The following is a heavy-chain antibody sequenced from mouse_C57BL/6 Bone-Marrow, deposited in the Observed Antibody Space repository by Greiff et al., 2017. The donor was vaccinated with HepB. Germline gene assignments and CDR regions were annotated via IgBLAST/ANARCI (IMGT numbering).Heavy chain of an antibody. CDR1: GNTFTSYG. V-gene: IGHV1-64*01. J-gene: IGHJ2*01. CDR3: ARLRWYFDY. D-gene: IGHD2-12*01. CDR2: IHPNSGST. Sequence: QVQLQHPGAELVKPGASVKLSCKASGNTFTSYGMHWVKQRPGQGLEWIGMIHPNSGSTNYNEKFKSKATLTVDKSSSTAYMQLSSLTSEDSAVYYCARLRWYFDYWGQGTTLTVSS.